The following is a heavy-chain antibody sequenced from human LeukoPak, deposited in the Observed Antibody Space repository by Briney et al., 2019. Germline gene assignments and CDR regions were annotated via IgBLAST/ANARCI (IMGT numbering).Heavy chain of an antibody. CDR1: GSSISVYY. CDR3: ARAVEFQRQFDY. V-gene: IGHV4-59*01. Sequence: SETLSLTCTVSGSSISVYYWSWIRQPPGKGLEWIGYLTYGGSTNYNPSLKSRVSISRDTSKNEFSLKVTSVTAADTAVYYCARAVEFQRQFDYWGQGMLVTVSS. D-gene: IGHD6-25*01. CDR2: LTYGGST. J-gene: IGHJ4*02.